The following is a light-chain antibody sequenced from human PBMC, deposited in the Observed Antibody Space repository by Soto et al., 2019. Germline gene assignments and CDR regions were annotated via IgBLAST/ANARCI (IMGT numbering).Light chain of an antibody. V-gene: IGLV1-44*01. CDR3: AVWDETLIEV. Sequence: QPVLTQPPSASGTPGQRVTISCSGTSSNIGSNTVNWYQQLPGAAPSLLIYSDDQRPSGVPDRFSSSKSGTSASLAISGLQSEDEADYFCAVWDETLIEVFGTGTKVTVL. CDR1: SSNIGSNT. CDR2: SDD. J-gene: IGLJ1*01.